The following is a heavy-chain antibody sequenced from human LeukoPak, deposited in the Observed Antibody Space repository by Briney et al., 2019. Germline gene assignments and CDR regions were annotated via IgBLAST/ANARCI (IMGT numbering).Heavy chain of an antibody. J-gene: IGHJ4*02. V-gene: IGHV3-11*04. D-gene: IGHD3-10*01. Sequence: GGSLRLSCAASGFTFSDYYMSWIRQAPGKGLEWVSYISSSGSTIYYADSVKGRFTISRDNAKNSLYLQMNSLRAEDTAVYYCARDLMGTMVRGFYQSFDYWGQGTLVTVSS. CDR3: ARDLMGTMVRGFYQSFDY. CDR2: ISSSGSTI. CDR1: GFTFSDYY.